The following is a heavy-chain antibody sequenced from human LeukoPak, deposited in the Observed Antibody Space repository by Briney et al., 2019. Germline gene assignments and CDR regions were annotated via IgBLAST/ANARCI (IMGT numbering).Heavy chain of an antibody. Sequence: GGSLRLSCAASGFTFSSYSMNWVRQAPGKGLEWVSSISSSSSYIYYADSVKGRFTISRDNAKNSLYLQMNSLRAEDTAVYYCARDAFSYYYYYMDVWGKGTTVTVSS. CDR2: ISSSSSYI. CDR1: GFTFSSYS. J-gene: IGHJ6*03. CDR3: ARDAFSYYYYYMDV. V-gene: IGHV3-21*01.